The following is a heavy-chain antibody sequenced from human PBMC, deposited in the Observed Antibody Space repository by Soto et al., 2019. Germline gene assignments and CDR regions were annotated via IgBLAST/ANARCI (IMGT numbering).Heavy chain of an antibody. J-gene: IGHJ6*03. CDR1: GYTFTSYG. CDR2: ISAYNGNT. CDR3: ARDSHDCSGGSCYFVSPKDYYYYMDV. D-gene: IGHD2-15*01. Sequence: ASVKVSCKASGYTFTSYGISWVRQAPGQGLEWMGWISAYNGNTNYAQKLQGRVTMTTDTSTSTAYMELRSLRSDDTAVYYCARDSHDCSGGSCYFVSPKDYYYYMDVWGKGTTVTVSS. V-gene: IGHV1-18*01.